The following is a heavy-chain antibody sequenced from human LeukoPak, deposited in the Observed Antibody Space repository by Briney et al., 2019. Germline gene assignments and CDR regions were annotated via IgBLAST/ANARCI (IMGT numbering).Heavy chain of an antibody. J-gene: IGHJ4*02. Sequence: SETLSLTCAVYGGSFSGYYWSWIRQPPGKGLEWIGEINHSGSTNYNPSLKSRVTISVDTSKNQFSLKLSSVTAADTAVYHCASVGGTEFDYWGQGTLVTVSS. CDR2: INHSGST. CDR1: GGSFSGYY. CDR3: ASVGGTEFDY. V-gene: IGHV4-34*01.